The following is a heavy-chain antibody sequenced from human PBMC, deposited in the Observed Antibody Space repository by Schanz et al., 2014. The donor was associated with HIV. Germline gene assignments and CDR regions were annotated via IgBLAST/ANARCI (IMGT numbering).Heavy chain of an antibody. D-gene: IGHD6-6*01. J-gene: IGHJ5*02. CDR2: ISYDGSKK. Sequence: VQLVASGGGVVQPGRSLRLSCAASGFTFSSYGMHWVRQAPGKGLEWVVVISYDGSKKYYADSVKGRFTISRDNSKNTLYLQMNSLRAEDTAVYYCTRSGRWGSSPNPWWFDPWGQGTLVTVSS. CDR1: GFTFSSYG. V-gene: IGHV3-30*03. CDR3: TRSGRWGSSPNPWWFDP.